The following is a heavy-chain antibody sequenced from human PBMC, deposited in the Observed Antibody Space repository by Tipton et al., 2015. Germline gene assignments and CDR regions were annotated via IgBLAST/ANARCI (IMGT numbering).Heavy chain of an antibody. CDR2: ISGSGSST. V-gene: IGHV3-23*01. Sequence: SLRLSCAASGFTFSSYAMSWVRQSPGKGLEWVSAISGSGSSTYYADSVKGRFTISRDNSKNTLYLQMNSLRAEDTAVYYCAKGNRWEPVLPYFDCWGQGTPVTVSS. D-gene: IGHD1-26*01. J-gene: IGHJ4*02. CDR1: GFTFSSYA. CDR3: AKGNRWEPVLPYFDC.